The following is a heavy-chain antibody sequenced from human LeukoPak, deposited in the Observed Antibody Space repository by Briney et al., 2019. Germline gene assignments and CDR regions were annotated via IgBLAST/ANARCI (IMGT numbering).Heavy chain of an antibody. J-gene: IGHJ4*02. D-gene: IGHD3-22*01. CDR2: ISSGSSSI. V-gene: IGHV3-48*02. Sequence: PGGSLRLSCAASGFTFSTYSMNWVRQAPGKGLEWVSYISSGSSSISYADSVKGRFTISRDNAKNSLYLQMNSLRDEDTAVYYCARANYYDISGYDYWGQGTLVTVSS. CDR1: GFTFSTYS. CDR3: ARANYYDISGYDY.